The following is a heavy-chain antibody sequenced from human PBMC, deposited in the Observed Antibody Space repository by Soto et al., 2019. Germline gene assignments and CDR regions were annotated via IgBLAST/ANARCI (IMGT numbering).Heavy chain of an antibody. CDR3: ARGVGYCSGGSCYRPEYYYYYGMDV. J-gene: IGHJ6*02. Sequence: ASVKVSCQASGYTFTGYYMHWVRQAPGQGLEWMGWINPNSGGTNYAQKFQGWVTMTRDTSISTAYMELSRLRSDDTAVYYCARGVGYCSGGSCYRPEYYYYYGMDVWGQGTTVTVSS. V-gene: IGHV1-2*04. CDR1: GYTFTGYY. CDR2: INPNSGGT. D-gene: IGHD2-15*01.